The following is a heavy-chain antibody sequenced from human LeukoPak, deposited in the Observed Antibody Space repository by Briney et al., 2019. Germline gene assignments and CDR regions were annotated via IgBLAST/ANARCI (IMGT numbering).Heavy chain of an antibody. V-gene: IGHV3-7*01. Sequence: PGGSLRLSCAASGFTFSSYWMSWVRQAPGKGLEWVANIKQDGSEKYYVDSVKGRFTISRDNAKNSLYLQMNSLRAEDTAVYYCARAGCSSTSCYTTDAFDIWGQGTMVTVSS. CDR1: GFTFSSYW. CDR2: IKQDGSEK. J-gene: IGHJ3*02. CDR3: ARAGCSSTSCYTTDAFDI. D-gene: IGHD2-2*02.